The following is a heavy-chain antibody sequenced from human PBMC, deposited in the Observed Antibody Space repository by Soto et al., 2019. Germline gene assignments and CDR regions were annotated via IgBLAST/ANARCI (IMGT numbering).Heavy chain of an antibody. CDR1: GFIFSSYG. D-gene: IGHD6-19*01. CDR3: SKFIAVAPGLFDP. Sequence: PGGSLRLSCAASGFIFSSYGMHWVRQAPGKGLEWVAGIWYDGSNTFYRDAVKGRFSISRDNSKNTVDLQMKSLRAEDTAVYYCSKFIAVAPGLFDPWGQGIPVPVSS. V-gene: IGHV3-33*06. CDR2: IWYDGSNT. J-gene: IGHJ5*02.